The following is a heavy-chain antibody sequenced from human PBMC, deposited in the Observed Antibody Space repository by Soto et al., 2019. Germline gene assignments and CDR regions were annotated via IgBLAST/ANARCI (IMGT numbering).Heavy chain of an antibody. V-gene: IGHV3-74*01. J-gene: IGHJ5*02. CDR3: SRGAYSSSPGDP. D-gene: IGHD6-13*01. Sequence: GGSLRLSCAASGFTFSNYWMHWVRQAPGKGLVWVSRINSDGSSTNYADSVKGRFTISRDNAKNTLYLQMNSLRAEDTAVYYCSRGAYSSSPGDPWGQGTLVTVSS. CDR2: INSDGSST. CDR1: GFTFSNYW.